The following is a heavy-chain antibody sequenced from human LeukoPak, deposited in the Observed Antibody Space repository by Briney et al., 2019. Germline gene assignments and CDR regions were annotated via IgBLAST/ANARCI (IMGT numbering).Heavy chain of an antibody. CDR1: GFTVSSNY. CDR3: AKEYTRVYCTNGVCYGDYFDY. D-gene: IGHD2-8*01. V-gene: IGHV3-53*01. CDR2: IYSGGST. J-gene: IGHJ4*02. Sequence: GGSLRLSCAASGFTVSSNYMSWVRQAPGKGLEWVSVIYSGGSTYYADSVKGRFTISRDNSKNTLYLQMNSLRAEDTAVYYCAKEYTRVYCTNGVCYGDYFDYWGQGTLVTVSS.